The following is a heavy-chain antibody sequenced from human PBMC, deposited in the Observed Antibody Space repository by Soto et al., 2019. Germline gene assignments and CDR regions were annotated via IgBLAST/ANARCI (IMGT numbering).Heavy chain of an antibody. CDR1: GFTFSSYA. Sequence: QVQLVESGGGVVQPGRSLRLSCAASGFTFSSYAMHWVRQAPGKGLEWVAVISYDGSNKYYADSVKGRFTISRDNSKNTLYLQMNSLRAEDTAVYYCARVGLVYYHYGMDVWGQGTTVTVSS. CDR3: ARVGLVYYHYGMDV. J-gene: IGHJ6*02. V-gene: IGHV3-30-3*01. CDR2: ISYDGSNK. D-gene: IGHD1-26*01.